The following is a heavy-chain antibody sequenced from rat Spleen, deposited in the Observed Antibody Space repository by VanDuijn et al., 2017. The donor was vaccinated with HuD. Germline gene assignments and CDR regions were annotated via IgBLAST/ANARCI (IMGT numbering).Heavy chain of an antibody. J-gene: IGHJ2*01. CDR3: ARKERDSFDY. D-gene: IGHD1-11*01. Sequence: EVQLVESDGGLVQPGRSLKLSCAASGFTFSDYYMAWVRQAPTKGLEWVATISYDGSSTYYRDSVKGRFTISRDNAKSTLYLQMDSLGSEDTATYYCARKERDSFDYWGQGVMVTVSS. CDR1: GFTFSDYY. CDR2: ISYDGSST. V-gene: IGHV5-29*01.